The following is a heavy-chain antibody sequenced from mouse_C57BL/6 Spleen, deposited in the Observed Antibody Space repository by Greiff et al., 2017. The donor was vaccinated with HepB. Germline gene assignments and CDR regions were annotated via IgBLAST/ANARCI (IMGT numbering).Heavy chain of an antibody. CDR1: GFTFSDYG. J-gene: IGHJ3*01. V-gene: IGHV5-17*01. Sequence: EVQLVESGGGLVKPGGSLKLSCAASGFTFSDYGMHWVRQAPEKGLEWVAYISSGSSTIYYADTVKGRFTISRDNAKNTLFLQMTSLRSEDTAMYYCARAKYYSNYALFAYWGQGTLVTVSA. D-gene: IGHD2-5*01. CDR3: ARAKYYSNYALFAY. CDR2: ISSGSSTI.